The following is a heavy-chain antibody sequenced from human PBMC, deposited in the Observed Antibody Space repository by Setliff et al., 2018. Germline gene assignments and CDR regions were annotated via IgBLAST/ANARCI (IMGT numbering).Heavy chain of an antibody. CDR1: DFSVSSVYY. Sequence: PSETLSLTCAVSDFSVSSVYYWGWIRQSPEKGLEWLGEINHRGSTNYNPSLKSRVTISIDTSRGQFSLKLISMLAADTAVYYCARGRNIAARLLDSWGQGTLVTVSS. J-gene: IGHJ4*02. CDR3: ARGRNIAARLLDS. CDR2: INHRGST. V-gene: IGHV4-34*01. D-gene: IGHD6-6*01.